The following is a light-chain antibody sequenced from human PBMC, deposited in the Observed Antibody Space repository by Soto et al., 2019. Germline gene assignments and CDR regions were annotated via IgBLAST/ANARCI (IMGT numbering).Light chain of an antibody. Sequence: IQLTQSPSSLSASVGDRVTITCRASQGVNNPLTWYQQKPGKAPKLLIYAASPLQSGVSSRFSGSGSGADFTLTISSLQPEDFATYYCQQLDTYPFSFGPGTKVDIK. V-gene: IGKV1-9*01. CDR3: QQLDTYPFS. CDR2: AAS. CDR1: QGVNNP. J-gene: IGKJ3*01.